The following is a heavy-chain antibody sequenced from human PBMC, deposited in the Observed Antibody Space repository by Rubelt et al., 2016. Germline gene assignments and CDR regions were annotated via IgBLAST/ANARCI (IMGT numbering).Heavy chain of an antibody. V-gene: IGHV4-59*08. CDR1: GGSIDGYY. CDR3: ARHESAGSSWPFDD. Sequence: QVQLQESGPGLVKPSETLSLTCTVSGGSIDGYYWSWIRQPPGKGLEWIGYIYYSGSANYNPSLKSRVTISVYTSKNQFSLKLTSVTATDTAVYYCARHESAGSSWPFDDWGQGTQVTVSS. D-gene: IGHD6-13*01. CDR2: IYYSGSA. J-gene: IGHJ4*02.